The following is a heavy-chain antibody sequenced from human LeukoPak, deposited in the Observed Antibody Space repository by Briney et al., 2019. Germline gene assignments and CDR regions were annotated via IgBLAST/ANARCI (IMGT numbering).Heavy chain of an antibody. V-gene: IGHV3-21*01. D-gene: IGHD3-22*01. CDR1: GFTFSSYS. Sequence: GGSLRLSCAASGFTFSSYSMNWVRQAPGKGLEWVSSISSSSSYIYYADSVKGRFTISRDNARNSLYLQMNSLRAEDTAVYYCARVGPYDSSGYYFSYWGQGTLVTVSS. CDR3: ARVGPYDSSGYYFSY. CDR2: ISSSSSYI. J-gene: IGHJ4*02.